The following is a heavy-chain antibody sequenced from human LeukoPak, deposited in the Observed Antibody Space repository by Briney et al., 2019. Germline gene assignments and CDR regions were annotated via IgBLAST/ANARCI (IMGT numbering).Heavy chain of an antibody. Sequence: GGSLRLSCAASGFTFSGYAMSWVRQAPGKGLEWVSAISGSGGSTYYADSVKGRFTISRDNSKNTLSLQMNSLRAEDTAVYYCAKIAPHSGWYERDAFDIWGQGTMVTVSS. V-gene: IGHV3-23*01. CDR1: GFTFSGYA. CDR3: AKIAPHSGWYERDAFDI. CDR2: ISGSGGST. D-gene: IGHD6-19*01. J-gene: IGHJ3*02.